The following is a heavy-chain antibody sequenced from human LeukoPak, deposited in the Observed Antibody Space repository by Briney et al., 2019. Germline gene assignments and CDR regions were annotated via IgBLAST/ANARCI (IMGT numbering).Heavy chain of an antibody. CDR2: INHSGST. V-gene: IGHV4-34*01. Sequence: PSETLSLTCAVYGGSFSGYYWSWIRQPSGKGLEWIGEINHSGSTNYNPSLKSRVTISVDTSKNQFSLKLSSVTAADTAVYYCARGQKAVAGTPDYWGQGTLVTVSS. CDR1: GGSFSGYY. J-gene: IGHJ4*02. CDR3: ARGQKAVAGTPDY. D-gene: IGHD6-19*01.